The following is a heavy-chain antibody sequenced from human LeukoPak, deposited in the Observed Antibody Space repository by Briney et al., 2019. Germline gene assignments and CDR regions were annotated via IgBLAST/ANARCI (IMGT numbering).Heavy chain of an antibody. J-gene: IGHJ4*02. Sequence: GGSLRLSCAASGFMFSSNWMGWVRLAPGKGLEWVANIKEDGTETYYVDSVKGRFTISRDNGKKSLYLQMNSLRVEDTAVYYCAKEGRSLQTYWGQGTLVTVSS. CDR1: GFMFSSNW. D-gene: IGHD1-1*01. CDR3: AKEGRSLQTY. V-gene: IGHV3-7*03. CDR2: IKEDGTET.